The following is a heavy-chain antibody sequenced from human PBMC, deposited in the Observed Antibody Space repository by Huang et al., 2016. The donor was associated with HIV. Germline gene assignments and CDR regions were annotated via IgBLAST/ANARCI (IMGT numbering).Heavy chain of an antibody. Sequence: QGQLVESGGGVVQPGRSLRLSCAASGFSFSSYDMQWVRQAPGKGLDWVSFVSSDETDKYYADSVKGRFTISRDNSKDTLYLQMNSLRSEDTAVYFCLPAGHASHYYYMDVWGKGTTVTVSS. CDR3: LPAGHASHYYYMDV. D-gene: IGHD2-2*01. J-gene: IGHJ6*03. CDR2: VSSDETDK. V-gene: IGHV3-30*03. CDR1: GFSFSSYD.